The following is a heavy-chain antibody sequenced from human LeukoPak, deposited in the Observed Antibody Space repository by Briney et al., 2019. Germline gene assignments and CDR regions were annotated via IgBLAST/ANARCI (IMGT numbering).Heavy chain of an antibody. CDR3: ARGRSSKYYYYYGMDV. CDR2: IGTAGDT. Sequence: PGGSLRLSCAASGFTFSIYDMHWVRQATGKGLEWVSAIGTAGDTYYPGSVKGRFTISRENAKNSLYLQMNSLRAGDTAVYYCARGRSSKYYYYYGMDVWGQGTTVTVSS. D-gene: IGHD6-13*01. J-gene: IGHJ6*02. CDR1: GFTFSIYD. V-gene: IGHV3-13*01.